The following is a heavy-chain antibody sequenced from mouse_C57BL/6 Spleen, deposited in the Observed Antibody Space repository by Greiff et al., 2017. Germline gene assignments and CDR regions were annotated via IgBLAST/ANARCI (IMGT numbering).Heavy chain of an antibody. CDR3: ARGGPVWDV. D-gene: IGHD4-1*01. CDR1: GYSFTSYN. V-gene: IGHV1-39*01. J-gene: IGHJ1*03. Sequence: EVQLQQSGPELVKPGASVKISCKASGYSFTSYNMHWVKQSPGQSLEWIGIINPNCGTTNYNQKFKGKATLTVDQSSSTAYMQLNRLTSEDSAVYDWARGGPVWDVGGTGTTLTVSS. CDR2: INPNCGTT.